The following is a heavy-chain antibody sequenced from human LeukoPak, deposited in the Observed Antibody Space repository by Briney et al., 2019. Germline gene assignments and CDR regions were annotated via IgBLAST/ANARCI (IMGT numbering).Heavy chain of an antibody. V-gene: IGHV3-33*01. CDR1: GFTFSSYG. CDR3: ARDSYGLHYYYYGMDV. J-gene: IGHJ6*02. CDR2: IWYDGSNK. D-gene: IGHD5-18*01. Sequence: GRSHTLSCAASGFTFSSYGMHWVRQAPGKGLEWVAVIWYDGSNKYYADSVKGRFTISRDNSKNTLYLQMNSLRAEDTAVYYCARDSYGLHYYYYGMDVWGQGTTGTVP.